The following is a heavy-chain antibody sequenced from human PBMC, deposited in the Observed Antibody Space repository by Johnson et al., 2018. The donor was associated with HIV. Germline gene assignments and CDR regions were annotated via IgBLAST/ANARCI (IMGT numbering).Heavy chain of an antibody. CDR2: IRSKANSYAT. Sequence: VQLVESGGGLVQPGGSLRLSCSASGFSVSSNYMSWVRQAPGKGLEWVGRIRSKANSYATAYAASVKGRFTISRDDSKNTAYLQMNSLRPEDPAVYYCAREFLYGDYQDAFDIWGQGTMVTVSS. CDR3: AREFLYGDYQDAFDI. CDR1: GFSVSSNY. D-gene: IGHD4-17*01. J-gene: IGHJ3*02. V-gene: IGHV3-73*01.